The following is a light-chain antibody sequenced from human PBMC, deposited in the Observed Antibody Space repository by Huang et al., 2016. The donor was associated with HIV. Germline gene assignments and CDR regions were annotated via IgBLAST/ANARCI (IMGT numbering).Light chain of an antibody. V-gene: IGKV3-11*01. CDR3: QYRSNWPPIT. Sequence: EIVLTQSPATLSLSPGERATLSCRASQSVSSYLAWYQQKPGQAPRLLIYDASNRATGIPARFSGSGSGTDFTLTISSLEPEDFAVYYCQYRSNWPPITFGQGTRLEIK. CDR1: QSVSSY. J-gene: IGKJ5*01. CDR2: DAS.